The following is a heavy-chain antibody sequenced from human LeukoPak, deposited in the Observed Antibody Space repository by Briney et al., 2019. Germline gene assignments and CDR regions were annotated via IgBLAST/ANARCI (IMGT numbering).Heavy chain of an antibody. CDR1: GYMFTNYG. V-gene: IGHV1-18*01. CDR2: VSPYNGNT. Sequence: ASVKVTCKASGYMFTNYGIRWVRQAPGEGLEWMGWVSPYNGNTIYAQKLQGRVTMTTDTSTSTAYMELRSLRSDDTAVYYCARGSPPRVYYDRSGYYSYYFDYWGQGTLVTVSS. D-gene: IGHD3-22*01. CDR3: ARGSPPRVYYDRSGYYSYYFDY. J-gene: IGHJ4*02.